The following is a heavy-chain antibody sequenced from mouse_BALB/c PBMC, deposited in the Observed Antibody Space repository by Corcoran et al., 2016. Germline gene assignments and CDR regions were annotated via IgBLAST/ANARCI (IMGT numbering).Heavy chain of an antibody. J-gene: IGHJ3*01. V-gene: IGHV9-3-1*01. CDR2: INTYTGGP. CDR3: AITTVVGTCSY. D-gene: IGHD1-1*01. Sequence: QIQFMPSGPELKNTAETVKISCNASAYTFTNYGRHCVKQAPGKGLKWMCLINTYTGGPTYADDFNGRFAFSLETSASTAYLQINNLKNEDTATYFCAITTVVGTCSYWGQGTLVTVA. CDR1: AYTFTNYG.